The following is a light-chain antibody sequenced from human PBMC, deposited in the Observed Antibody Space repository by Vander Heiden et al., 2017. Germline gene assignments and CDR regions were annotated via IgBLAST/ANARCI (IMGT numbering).Light chain of an antibody. CDR2: VNSDGSH. J-gene: IGLJ1*01. CDR3: QTWATAAYD. V-gene: IGLV4-69*01. CDR1: SGHSSNA. Sequence: QLMLPQSPSTSASLGATVKLTCTLSSGHSSNASAWHQQKAEKGPRYLMKVNSDGSHNKGDGIPDRFSGSSSGAERDLTISSIQAEDEDDYYWQTWATAAYDFGTGTRVTVL.